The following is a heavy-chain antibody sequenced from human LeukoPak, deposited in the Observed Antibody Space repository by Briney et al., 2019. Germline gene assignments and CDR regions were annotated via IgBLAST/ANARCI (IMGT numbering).Heavy chain of an antibody. CDR1: GFVLHDHG. CDR3: ARDDRVG. D-gene: IGHD3-10*01. CDR2: ISWNGGST. J-gene: IGHJ4*02. Sequence: AGSLRLSCVTSGFVLHDHGMAWVRHAPGRGREWVSGISWNGGSTGYADSVKGRFTISRDNANDSLYLQMNSLRAEDTAVYCCARDDRVGWGQGTLVTVPS. V-gene: IGHV3-20*04.